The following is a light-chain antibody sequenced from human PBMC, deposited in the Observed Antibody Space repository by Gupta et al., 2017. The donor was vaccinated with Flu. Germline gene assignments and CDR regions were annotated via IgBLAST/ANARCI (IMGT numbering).Light chain of an antibody. J-gene: IGLJ1*01. CDR2: EVN. Sequence: SVTISCNGTSSDVGSYNRVSWYQQPPGTAPKLMIYEVNNRPSGVPDRFSGSKSGNTASLTISGLQAEDEADYYCSSYTSSSTYVFGTGTKVTVL. CDR1: SSDVGSYNR. V-gene: IGLV2-18*02. CDR3: SSYTSSSTYV.